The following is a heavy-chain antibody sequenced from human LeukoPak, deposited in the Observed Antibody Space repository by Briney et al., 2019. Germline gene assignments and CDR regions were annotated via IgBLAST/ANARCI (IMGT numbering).Heavy chain of an antibody. CDR2: ISYDGSNK. V-gene: IGHV3-30-3*01. D-gene: IGHD1-1*01. J-gene: IGHJ4*02. Sequence: GGALRLSCAASGFHLISYDMDGVRPATGKGLEGVAVISYDGSNKYYADSGKGRFTISRDNSKNTLYLQMNSLRAEDTAVYYCARVPTANWNDVGIDYWGQGTLVTVSS. CDR1: GFHLISYD. CDR3: ARVPTANWNDVGIDY.